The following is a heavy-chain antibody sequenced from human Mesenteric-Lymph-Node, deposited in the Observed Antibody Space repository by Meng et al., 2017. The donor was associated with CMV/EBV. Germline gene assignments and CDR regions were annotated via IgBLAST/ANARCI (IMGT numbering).Heavy chain of an antibody. J-gene: IGHJ4*02. V-gene: IGHV1-8*01. CDR1: GYSFTNYD. CDR3: AIPFGVAPLWGD. Sequence: ASVKVSCKASGYSFTNYDINWVRQASGQGLEWMGWMNPNSGNTGYAQKFQGRVTMTRNTSISTAYMELSSLRSEDTAVYYCAIPFGVAPLWGDWGQGTLVTVSS. CDR2: MNPNSGNT. D-gene: IGHD3-3*01.